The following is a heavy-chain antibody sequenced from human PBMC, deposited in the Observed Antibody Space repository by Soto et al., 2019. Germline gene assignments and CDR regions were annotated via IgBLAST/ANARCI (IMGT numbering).Heavy chain of an antibody. CDR2: IIPIFGTA. CDR1: AGTFISYA. D-gene: IGHD5-18*01. V-gene: IGHV1-69*13. CDR3: ARGGYSYGFDY. Sequence: ASVKVSCKASAGTFISYAISWVRRAPGQGLEWMGGIIPIFGTAKYAQKFQGRVTITADESTSTAYMELSSPRSEDTAVYYCARGGYSYGFDYWGQGTLVTVSS. J-gene: IGHJ4*02.